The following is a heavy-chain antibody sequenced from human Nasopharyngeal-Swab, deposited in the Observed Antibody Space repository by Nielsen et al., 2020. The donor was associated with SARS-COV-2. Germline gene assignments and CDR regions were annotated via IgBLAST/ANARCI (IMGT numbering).Heavy chain of an antibody. CDR3: ARGREYSSGSYFDY. D-gene: IGHD6-19*01. J-gene: IGHJ4*02. V-gene: IGHV3-30*07. Sequence: DSVQGRFAISRDNSKNTLYPQMNSLRAEDTAVYDCARGREYSSGSYFDYWGQGTLVTVSS.